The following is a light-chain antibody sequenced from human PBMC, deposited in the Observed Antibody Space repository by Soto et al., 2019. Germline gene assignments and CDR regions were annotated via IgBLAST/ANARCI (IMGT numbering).Light chain of an antibody. J-gene: IGKJ4*01. CDR2: DVS. CDR1: QSVDTY. V-gene: IGKV3D-11*02. Sequence: TVLTQSPATLSLSPGERASLSCRASQSVDTYLAWYQQKSGRAPRLLIYDVSKRATGIPPRFSGSGAGTDFTLTISSLEPEDSATYYCQQCRSSLTFGGGTKVDIK. CDR3: QQCRSSLT.